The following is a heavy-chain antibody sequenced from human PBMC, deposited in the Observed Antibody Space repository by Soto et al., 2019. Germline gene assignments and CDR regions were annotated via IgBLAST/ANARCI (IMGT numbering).Heavy chain of an antibody. Sequence: GGSLRLSCAASGFTFSSYSMNWVRQAPGKGLEWVSYISSSSSTIYYADSVKGRFTISRDNAKNLLYLQMNSLRAEDTAVYYCARGVGVAATGDAFDIWGQGTVVTVSS. J-gene: IGHJ3*02. CDR2: ISSSSSTI. V-gene: IGHV3-48*01. CDR1: GFTFSSYS. D-gene: IGHD2-15*01. CDR3: ARGVGVAATGDAFDI.